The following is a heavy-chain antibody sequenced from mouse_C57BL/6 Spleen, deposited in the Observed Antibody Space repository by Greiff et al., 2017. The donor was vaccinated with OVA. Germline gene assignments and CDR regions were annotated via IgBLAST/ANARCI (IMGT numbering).Heavy chain of an antibody. V-gene: IGHV1-61*01. D-gene: IGHD1-1*01. CDR3: ARSSYGSSYAMDY. Sequence: QVQLKQPGAELVRPGSSVKLSCKASGYTFTSYWMDWVKQRPGQGLEWIGNIYPSDSETHYNQKFKDKATLTVDKSSSTAYMQLSSLTSEDSAVYYCARSSYGSSYAMDYWGQGTSVTVSS. CDR2: IYPSDSET. CDR1: GYTFTSYW. J-gene: IGHJ4*01.